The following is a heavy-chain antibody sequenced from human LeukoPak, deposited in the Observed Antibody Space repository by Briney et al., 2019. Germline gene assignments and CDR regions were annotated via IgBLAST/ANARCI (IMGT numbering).Heavy chain of an antibody. CDR3: ARADDSSGYVADAFDI. CDR2: IIGSTI. J-gene: IGHJ3*02. D-gene: IGHD6-19*01. Sequence: IIGSTIYYAASVKGRFTISRDNAKNKLYLQMNSLRAEDTAVYYCARADDSSGYVADAFDIWGQGTMVTVSS. V-gene: IGHV3-48*03.